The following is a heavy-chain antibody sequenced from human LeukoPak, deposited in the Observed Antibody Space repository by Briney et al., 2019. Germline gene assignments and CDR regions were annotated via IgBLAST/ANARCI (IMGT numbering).Heavy chain of an antibody. V-gene: IGHV3-23*01. D-gene: IGHD2-15*01. CDR1: GLTFSSYA. CDR2: ISGSGGST. CDR3: AKAPGYCSGGTCYDD. Sequence: GGSLRLSCAASGLTFSSYAMSWVRQAPGKGLEWVSVISGSGGSTYNADSVKGRFTISRDNSKNKLYLQMKSLRADDTAVYYCAKAPGYCSGGTCYDDWGQGSLVTVSS. J-gene: IGHJ4*02.